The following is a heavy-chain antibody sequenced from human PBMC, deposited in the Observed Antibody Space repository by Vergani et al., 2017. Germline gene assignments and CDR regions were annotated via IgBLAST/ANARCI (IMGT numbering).Heavy chain of an antibody. CDR3: VREGTYCSGSSCYTGVGIFDF. Sequence: EVQLVESGGALVQPGGSLRLSCAVSGFNFSDYYLDWIRHAPGKGLEWVGRSRNMAYSFSTQFAASVAGRFSISRDASTRSLCLQMNSLKIEDTAVYFCVREGTYCSGSSCYTGVGIFDFWGQGTPVTVSS. J-gene: IGHJ4*02. V-gene: IGHV3-72*01. D-gene: IGHD2-2*01. CDR2: SRNMAYSFST. CDR1: GFNFSDYY.